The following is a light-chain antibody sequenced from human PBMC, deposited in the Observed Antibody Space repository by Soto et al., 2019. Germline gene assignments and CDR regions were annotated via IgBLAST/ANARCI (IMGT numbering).Light chain of an antibody. CDR2: KAS. CDR1: QDIGTC. J-gene: IGKJ1*01. V-gene: IGKV1-8*01. Sequence: AIRMTHSPYSVSASTVYRVSTPCRATQDIGTCLAWYQQIPGKAPKLLIYKASTLESGVPSNFSGSGSGTEFTLTISSLQPEDFATYYCQQYNSYPWTFGQGTKVDIK. CDR3: QQYNSYPWT.